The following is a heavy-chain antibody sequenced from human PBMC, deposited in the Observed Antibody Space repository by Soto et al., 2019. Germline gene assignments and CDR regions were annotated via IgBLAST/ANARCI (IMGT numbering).Heavy chain of an antibody. V-gene: IGHV2-5*02. J-gene: IGHJ4*02. Sequence: QITLKESGPTLVKPTQTLTLTCTFSGFSLSTSGVGVGWIRQPPGKALEWLALIYWDGDNSYSPSLKSRLAITKDPSKNQVVLRMTNMDPVDTATYYCAHRLSGGYYDYWGQGTLVTVSS. CDR3: AHRLSGGYYDY. CDR2: IYWDGDN. CDR1: GFSLSTSGVG. D-gene: IGHD1-26*01.